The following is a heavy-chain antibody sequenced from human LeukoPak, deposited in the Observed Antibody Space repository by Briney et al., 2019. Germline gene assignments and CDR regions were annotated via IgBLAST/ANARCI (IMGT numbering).Heavy chain of an antibody. CDR2: ISSSSSYI. Sequence: PGGSLRLSCAASGFTFSSYSMNWVRQAPGKGLEWVSSISSSSSYIYYADSVKGRFTISRDNAKNSLYLQMNSLRAEDTAVYYCAREDRSWYYDFWSGPRDFDYWGQGTLVTVSP. D-gene: IGHD3-3*01. V-gene: IGHV3-21*01. J-gene: IGHJ4*02. CDR3: AREDRSWYYDFWSGPRDFDY. CDR1: GFTFSSYS.